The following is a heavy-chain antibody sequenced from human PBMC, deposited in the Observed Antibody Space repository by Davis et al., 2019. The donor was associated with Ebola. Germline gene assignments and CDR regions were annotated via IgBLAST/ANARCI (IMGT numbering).Heavy chain of an antibody. J-gene: IGHJ5*02. CDR3: AFPGTSYYYDSSGYYGNWFDP. CDR1: GFTFDDYA. D-gene: IGHD3-22*01. CDR2: ISWNSGSI. V-gene: IGHV3-9*01. Sequence: SLKISCAASGFTFDDYAMHWVRQAPGKGLEWVSGISWNSGSIGYADSVKGRFTISRDNAKNSLYLQMNSLRAEDTALYYCAFPGTSYYYDSSGYYGNWFDPWGQGTLVTVSS.